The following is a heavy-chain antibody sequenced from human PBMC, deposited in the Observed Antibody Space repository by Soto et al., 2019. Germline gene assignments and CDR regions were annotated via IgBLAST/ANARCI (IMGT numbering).Heavy chain of an antibody. CDR1: GFTFSSYA. J-gene: IGHJ4*02. V-gene: IGHV3-23*01. D-gene: IGHD2-15*01. Sequence: PGGSLRLSCAASGFTFSSYAMSWVRQAPGKGLEWVSAISGGGDSTYYADSVKGRFTISRDNSKITLYLQMNSLRAEDTAVYYCAKDRCSGGTCHFDYWGQGTLVTVSS. CDR2: ISGGGDST. CDR3: AKDRCSGGTCHFDY.